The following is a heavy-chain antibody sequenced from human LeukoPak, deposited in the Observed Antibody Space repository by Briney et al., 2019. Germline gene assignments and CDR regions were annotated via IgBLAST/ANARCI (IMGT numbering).Heavy chain of an antibody. J-gene: IGHJ4*02. CDR1: GFIFSDYV. D-gene: IGHD3-9*01. V-gene: IGHV3-23*01. CDR3: AKSTPTYYDILTGYSHHTQPFDY. CDR2: SGTGGRT. Sequence: GGSLRLSCAGSGFIFSDYVMSWVRQAPGKGLEWVSASGTGGRTYYADSVKGRFTISRDNSKNTLYLQMNSLRAEDTAVYYCAKSTPTYYDILTGYSHHTQPFDYWGQGTLVTVSS.